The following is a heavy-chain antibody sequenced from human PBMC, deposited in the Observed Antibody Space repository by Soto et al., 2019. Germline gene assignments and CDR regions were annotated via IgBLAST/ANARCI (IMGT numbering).Heavy chain of an antibody. CDR1: GGTFSSYA. CDR2: IIPIFGTA. D-gene: IGHD3-3*01. J-gene: IGHJ6*02. V-gene: IGHV1-69*13. CDR3: ARSGVGYYYGMDV. Sequence: ASVKVSCKASGGTFSSYAISWVRQAPGQGLEWMGGIIPIFGTANYAQKFQGRVTITADESTSTAYMELSSLRSEDTAVYYCARSGVGYYYGMDVWGQGTTVTVSS.